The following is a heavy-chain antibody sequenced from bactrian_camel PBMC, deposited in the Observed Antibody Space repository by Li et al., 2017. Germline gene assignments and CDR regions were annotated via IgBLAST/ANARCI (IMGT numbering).Heavy chain of an antibody. CDR1: GFTYSGYC. D-gene: IGHD3*01. CDR2: IDNNGAT. J-gene: IGHJ7*01. Sequence: QVQLVESGGGSVQAGGSLTLSCTTSGFTYSGYCMGWSRRAPGESRKGVATIDNNGATDYADSVKGRFTISRDNAKNTLYLQMNSLKPEDTAMYYCAADQSRNDCYQGVYRDNVSGMDYWGKGTQVTVS. V-gene: IGHV3S1*01.